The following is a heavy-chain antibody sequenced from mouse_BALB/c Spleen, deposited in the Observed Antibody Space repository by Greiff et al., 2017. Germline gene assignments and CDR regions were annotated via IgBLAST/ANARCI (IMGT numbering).Heavy chain of an antibody. CDR2: ISSGGSYT. Sequence: EVKLQESGGDLVKPGGSLKLSCAASGFTFSSYGMSWVRQTPDKRLEWVATISSGGSYTYYPDSVKGRFTISRDNAKNTLYLQMSSLKSEDTAMYYCARDDVWGAGTTVTVSS. J-gene: IGHJ1*01. V-gene: IGHV5-6*01. CDR3: ARDDV. CDR1: GFTFSSYG.